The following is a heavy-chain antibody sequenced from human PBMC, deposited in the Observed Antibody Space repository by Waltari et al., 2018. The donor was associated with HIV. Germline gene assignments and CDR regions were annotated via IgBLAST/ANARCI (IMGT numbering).Heavy chain of an antibody. Sequence: GFNFDHYAMYWVRQAPGKGLEWVSGISWNSDIIGYADSVKGRFTISRDNAKNPLYLQMNSLGAEDTALYYCAKDAASIHYYGMDVWGQGTTVTVS. D-gene: IGHD2-2*01. CDR3: AKDAASIHYYGMDV. J-gene: IGHJ6*02. CDR1: GFNFDHYA. CDR2: ISWNSDII. V-gene: IGHV3-9*01.